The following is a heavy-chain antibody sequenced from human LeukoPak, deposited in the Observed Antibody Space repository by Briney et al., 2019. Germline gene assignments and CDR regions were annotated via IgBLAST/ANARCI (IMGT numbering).Heavy chain of an antibody. CDR1: GFTFSSYA. D-gene: IGHD6-25*01. Sequence: GGSRRLSCAASGFTFSSYAMSWVRQAPGKGLEWVAGISGSGATTYYADSVKGHFTISRDNFKNNLYVQMNSLRAEDTAVSYCAKFRAASYYYYGMDVWGQGTTVNVSS. CDR2: ISGSGATT. J-gene: IGHJ6*02. CDR3: AKFRAASYYYYGMDV. V-gene: IGHV3-23*01.